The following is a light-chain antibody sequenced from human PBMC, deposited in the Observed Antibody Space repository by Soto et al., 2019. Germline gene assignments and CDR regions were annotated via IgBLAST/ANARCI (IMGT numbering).Light chain of an antibody. Sequence: IQITQSPSTLSGSLGGSVTITGRASQSISVWLAWYQQKSGKAPNILIYQASRLESGVQSRFRGSGSGTEFTLTIRRMEPDEFATDYCEQHQTPSTFGQGTKVEIK. CDR1: QSISVW. V-gene: IGKV1-5*03. CDR2: QAS. CDR3: EQHQTPST. J-gene: IGKJ1*01.